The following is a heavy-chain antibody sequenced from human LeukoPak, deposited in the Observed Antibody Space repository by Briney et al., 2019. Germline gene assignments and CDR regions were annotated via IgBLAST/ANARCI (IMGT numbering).Heavy chain of an antibody. D-gene: IGHD2-15*01. CDR3: ARNIQRYCSGGSCYSNWYFDL. CDR1: EYSFTSHW. Sequence: GEPLKISCKGSEYSFTSHWIGWVRQIPGKGLEWMGVIYPGDSDTRYGPSFQGQVTISADKSISTAYLQWNSLKASDTAMYYCARNIQRYCSGGSCYSNWYFDLWGRGTLVTVSS. CDR2: IYPGDSDT. V-gene: IGHV5-51*01. J-gene: IGHJ2*01.